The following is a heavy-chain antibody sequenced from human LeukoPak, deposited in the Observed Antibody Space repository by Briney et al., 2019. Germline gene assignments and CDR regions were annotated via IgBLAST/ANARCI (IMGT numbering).Heavy chain of an antibody. V-gene: IGHV3-30*02. CDR1: GFTFRSFG. CDR3: AKGSGWELLGFDY. D-gene: IGHD1-26*01. J-gene: IGHJ4*02. CDR2: VRNDGNKT. Sequence: GGSLRLSCAAPGFTFRSFGMHWVRQAPGKGLEWVAFVRNDGNKTYYADSVRGRFTISRDNSKNTLLLQMNTLRPDDTAIYYCAKGSGWELLGFDYWGQGTLVTVSS.